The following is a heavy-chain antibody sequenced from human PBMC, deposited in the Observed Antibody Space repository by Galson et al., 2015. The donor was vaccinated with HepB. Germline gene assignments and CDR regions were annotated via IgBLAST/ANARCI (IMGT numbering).Heavy chain of an antibody. CDR3: ARFPTTFFDY. Sequence: TCAVSGGLFTGHYWSWIRQPPGKALEWIGEINHTGNTNYNPSLKSRVSISIDTSKNQFSLRLTSVTAADTALYFCARFPTTFFDYWGQGPLVIVSS. CDR2: INHTGNT. J-gene: IGHJ4*02. V-gene: IGHV4-34*01. CDR1: GGLFTGHY. D-gene: IGHD4-11*01.